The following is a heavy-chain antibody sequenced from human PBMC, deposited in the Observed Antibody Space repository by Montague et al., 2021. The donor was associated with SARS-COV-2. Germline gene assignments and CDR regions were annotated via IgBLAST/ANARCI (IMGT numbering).Heavy chain of an antibody. V-gene: IGHV3-7*04. CDR3: VGGSGWLFDY. D-gene: IGHD6-19*01. J-gene: IGHJ4*02. Sequence: ETLSLTCTVSGGSISSYYWSWVRQAPGKGLEWVANIKQDGSEKNYVDSVKGRFTISRDNAKNSMYLQMNSLRAEDTALYYCVGGSGWLFDYWGQGTLVTVSS. CDR1: GGSISSYY. CDR2: IKQDGSEK.